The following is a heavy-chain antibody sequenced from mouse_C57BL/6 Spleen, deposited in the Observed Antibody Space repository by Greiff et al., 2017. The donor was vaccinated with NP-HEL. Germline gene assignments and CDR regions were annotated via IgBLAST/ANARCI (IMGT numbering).Heavy chain of an antibody. CDR1: GYTFTSYW. D-gene: IGHD1-1*01. J-gene: IGHJ1*03. V-gene: IGHV1-7*01. CDR3: AKDYYGSRWYFDV. CDR2: INPSSGYT. Sequence: QVQLQQSGAELAKPGASVKLSCTASGYTFTSYWMHWVKQRPGQGLEWIGYINPSSGYTKYNQKFKDKATLTADKSSSTAYMQLSSLTYEDSAVYYCAKDYYGSRWYFDVWGTGTTVTVSS.